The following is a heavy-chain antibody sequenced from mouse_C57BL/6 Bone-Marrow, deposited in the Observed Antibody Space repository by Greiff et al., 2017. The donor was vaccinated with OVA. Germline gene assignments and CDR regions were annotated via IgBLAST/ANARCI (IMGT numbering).Heavy chain of an antibody. D-gene: IGHD1-1*01. CDR2: IYPRSGNT. J-gene: IGHJ2*01. V-gene: IGHV1-81*01. Sequence: QVQLQQSGAELARPGASVKLSCKASGYTFTSYGISWVKQRTGQGLEWIGEIYPRSGNTYYNEKFKGKATLTADKSSSTAYMELRSLTSEDSAVYFCARGYYYGSSYVGFYWGQGTTRTVSS. CDR1: GYTFTSYG. CDR3: ARGYYYGSSYVGFY.